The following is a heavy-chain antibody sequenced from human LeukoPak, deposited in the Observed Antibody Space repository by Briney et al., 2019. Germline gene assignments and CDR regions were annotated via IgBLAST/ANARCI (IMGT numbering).Heavy chain of an antibody. CDR1: GFTFSSYW. D-gene: IGHD3-10*01. J-gene: IGHJ6*02. V-gene: IGHV3-74*01. CDR2: IISDGSSA. CDR3: TRDRRYGGMDV. Sequence: GGPLRLSCAASGFTFSSYWMHWVRQAPGKGLVWVSRIISDGSSATHADSVKGRFTMSRDNAKNMLYPQMNSLRAEDTAVYYCTRDRRYGGMDVWGQGTTVTVSS.